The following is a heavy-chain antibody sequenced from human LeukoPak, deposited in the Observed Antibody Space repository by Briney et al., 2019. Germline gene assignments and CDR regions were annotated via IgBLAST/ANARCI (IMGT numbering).Heavy chain of an antibody. CDR3: ARTAVGSGYYGIGY. CDR1: GGSISGYY. Sequence: PSETLSLTCTVSGGSISGYYWSWIRQPPGKGLEYIGYIHYSGSTNYNPSLKSRVTISLDTSKNLFSLKLNSVTAADTAVYYCARTAVGSGYYGIGYWGQGTLVTVSS. J-gene: IGHJ4*02. D-gene: IGHD3-22*01. V-gene: IGHV4-59*01. CDR2: IHYSGST.